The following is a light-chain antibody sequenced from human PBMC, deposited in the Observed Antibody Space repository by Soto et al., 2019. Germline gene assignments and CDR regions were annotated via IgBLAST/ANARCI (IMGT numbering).Light chain of an antibody. J-gene: IGLJ1*01. CDR3: SSYTSDNTYV. CDR2: DVS. CDR1: SSDVGAYNY. Sequence: QSAPTQPASVSGSPGQSITISCSGTSSDVGAYNYVSWYQQHPGKAPRVMIYDVSNRPSGVSNRFSGSKSGNTATLTISGLQAEDEADYYCSSYTSDNTYVFATGTKLTVL. V-gene: IGLV2-14*01.